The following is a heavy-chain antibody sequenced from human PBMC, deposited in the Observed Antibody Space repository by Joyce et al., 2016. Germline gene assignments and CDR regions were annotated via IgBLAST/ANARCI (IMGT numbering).Heavy chain of an antibody. CDR2: ISANNGNT. D-gene: IGHD6-19*01. Sequence: QVQLVQSGAEVKKPGASVKVSCKASGYTFISYGITWGRQAPGQGLELMGWISANNGNTNYAQKLQGRVTMTTDTSTTTAYMERRSLRSDDTAVYYCARRDSSGLYVDAFDIWGQGTMVTVSS. V-gene: IGHV1-18*01. CDR1: GYTFISYG. CDR3: ARRDSSGLYVDAFDI. J-gene: IGHJ3*02.